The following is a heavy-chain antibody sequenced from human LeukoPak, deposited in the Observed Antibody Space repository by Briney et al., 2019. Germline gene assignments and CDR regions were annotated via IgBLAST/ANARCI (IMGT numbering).Heavy chain of an antibody. D-gene: IGHD3-22*01. CDR2: INPNNGGT. J-gene: IGHJ4*02. Sequence: ASVTVSCKSSGYTFNGYYMHGVRQAPGQGLEWMGWINPNNGGTKYAQNFQGRVTMTRDTSISTAYMELDRLRFEDTAVYYCAWGRAPSSGYYPIDYWGQGTLVTVSS. CDR3: AWGRAPSSGYYPIDY. CDR1: GYTFNGYY. V-gene: IGHV1-2*02.